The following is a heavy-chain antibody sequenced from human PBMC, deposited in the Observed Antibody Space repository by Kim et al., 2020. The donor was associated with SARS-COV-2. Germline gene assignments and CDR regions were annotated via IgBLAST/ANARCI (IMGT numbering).Heavy chain of an antibody. CDR3: AKAAWDILTGSHMDV. V-gene: IGHV3-30*02. Sequence: DSVKGRFTISRDNSKNTLYLQMNSLRAEDTAVYYCAKAAWDILTGSHMDVWGKGTTVTVSS. D-gene: IGHD3-9*01. J-gene: IGHJ6*03.